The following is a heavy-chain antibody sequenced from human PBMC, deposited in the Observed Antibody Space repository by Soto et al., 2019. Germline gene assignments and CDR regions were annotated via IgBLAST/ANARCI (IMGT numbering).Heavy chain of an antibody. Sequence: GGSLRLSCVASGFSLSDYAVNWVRQAPGKGLEWVSSISSSSSYIYYADSVKGRFTISRDNAKNSLYLQMNSLRAEDTAVYYCARRYCSSTSCKQYYYYYYMDVWGKGTTVTVSS. CDR1: GFSLSDYA. CDR3: ARRYCSSTSCKQYYYYYYMDV. CDR2: ISSSSSYI. V-gene: IGHV3-21*01. D-gene: IGHD2-2*01. J-gene: IGHJ6*03.